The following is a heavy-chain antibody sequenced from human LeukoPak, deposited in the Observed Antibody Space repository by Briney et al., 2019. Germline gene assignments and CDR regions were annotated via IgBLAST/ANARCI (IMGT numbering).Heavy chain of an antibody. CDR2: INWNGGST. CDR3: ARDSYGGNVLTAFDI. D-gene: IGHD4-23*01. CDR1: GFTFDDYG. V-gene: IGHV3-20*04. Sequence: GGSLRLSCAASGFTFDDYGMSWVRQAPGKGLEWVSGINWNGGSTGYADSVKGRFTISRDNAKNSLYLQMNSLRAEDTALYYCARDSYGGNVLTAFDIWGQGTMVTVSS. J-gene: IGHJ3*02.